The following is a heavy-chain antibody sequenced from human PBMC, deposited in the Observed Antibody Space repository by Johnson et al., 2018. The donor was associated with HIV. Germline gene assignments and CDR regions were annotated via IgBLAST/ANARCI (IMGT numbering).Heavy chain of an antibody. CDR1: AFSFSNYW. CDR3: AKESKWESRTPHAFDI. Sequence: VQLVESGGGLVQPGGSLRLSCAASAFSFSNYWMTWVRQAPGQGLEWVANINQDGSAKYYVDSVKGRYTISRDNAKNYLYLQMNTLRAEDTAVYYCAKESKWESRTPHAFDIWGQGTMVTVSS. J-gene: IGHJ3*02. V-gene: IGHV3-7*01. CDR2: INQDGSAK. D-gene: IGHD1-26*01.